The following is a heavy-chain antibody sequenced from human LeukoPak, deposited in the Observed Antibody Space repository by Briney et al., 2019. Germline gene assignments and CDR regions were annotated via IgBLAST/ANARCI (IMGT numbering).Heavy chain of an antibody. CDR1: GYTFTSYY. V-gene: IGHV1-46*01. Sequence: ASVTVSCKASGYTFTSYYMHWVRQAPGQGLDWMGIINPITGNTNYAQKFQGRVSMTRDTSTRTVYMELSSLRSEDTAVYYCARGGVEYDYGDAFDFWGQGTLVTVSS. D-gene: IGHD4/OR15-4a*01. CDR3: ARGGVEYDYGDAFDF. J-gene: IGHJ4*02. CDR2: INPITGNT.